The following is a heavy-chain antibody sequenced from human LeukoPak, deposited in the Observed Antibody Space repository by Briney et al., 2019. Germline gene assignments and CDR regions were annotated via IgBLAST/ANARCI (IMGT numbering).Heavy chain of an antibody. CDR3: ARAPPLYNWNDVDYYYYYMDV. CDR2: INHSGST. V-gene: IGHV4-34*01. D-gene: IGHD1-1*01. CDR1: GGSFSGYY. J-gene: IGHJ6*03. Sequence: SETLSLXCAVYGGSFSGYYWSWIRPPPGKGLEWIGEINHSGSTNYNPSLKSRVTISVDTSKNQFSLKLSSVTAADTAVYYCARAPPLYNWNDVDYYYYYMDVWGKGTTVTVSS.